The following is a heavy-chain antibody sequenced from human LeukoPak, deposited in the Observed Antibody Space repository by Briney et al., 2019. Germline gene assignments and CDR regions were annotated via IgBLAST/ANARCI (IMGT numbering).Heavy chain of an antibody. Sequence: PGGSLRLSCAASGFTFSDYYMSWIRQAPGKGLEWVSYISSSGSTIYYADSVKGRFTISRDNAKNSLYLQMNSLRAEDTAVYYCARDILTWGYGGYDYYYYGMDVWGQGTTVTVSS. CDR2: ISSSGSTI. V-gene: IGHV3-11*01. D-gene: IGHD5-12*01. J-gene: IGHJ6*02. CDR1: GFTFSDYY. CDR3: ARDILTWGYGGYDYYYYGMDV.